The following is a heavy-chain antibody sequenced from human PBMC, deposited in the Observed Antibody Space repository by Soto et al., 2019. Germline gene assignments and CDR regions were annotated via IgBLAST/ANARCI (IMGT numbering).Heavy chain of an antibody. V-gene: IGHV3-48*02. J-gene: IGHJ3*02. Sequence: GGSLRLSCAASGFTFSSYSMNWVRQAPGKGLEWVSYISSSSTIYYADSVKGRFTISRDNAKNSLYLQMNSLRDEDTAVYYCARNPYCGGDCDFGDAFDIWGQGTMVTVSS. CDR3: ARNPYCGGDCDFGDAFDI. CDR1: GFTFSSYS. D-gene: IGHD2-21*02. CDR2: ISSSSTI.